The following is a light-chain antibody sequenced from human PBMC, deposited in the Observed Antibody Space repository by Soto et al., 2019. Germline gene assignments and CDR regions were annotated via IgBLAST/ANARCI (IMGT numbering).Light chain of an antibody. CDR1: QSVSSY. V-gene: IGKV3-11*01. CDR2: DAS. J-gene: IGKJ4*01. Sequence: ERVVTHSPTTLSLSPGRRPTITCRASQSVSSYLAWYQQKPGQAPRLLIYDASNRATGIPARFSGSGSGTDFTLTISSLETEDFAVYYCQQRSNWPPTFGGGTKVDIK. CDR3: QQRSNWPPT.